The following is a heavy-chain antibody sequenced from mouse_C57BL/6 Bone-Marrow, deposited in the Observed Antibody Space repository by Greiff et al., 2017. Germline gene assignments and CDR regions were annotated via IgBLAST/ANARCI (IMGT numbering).Heavy chain of an antibody. CDR2: ISDGGSYT. CDR3: ASSFFYYAMDY. Sequence: EVKLQESGGGLVKPGGSLKLSCAASGFTFSSYAMSWVRQTPEKRLEWVATISDGGSYTYYPDNVKGRFTISRDNAKNNLYLQMSQLKSEDTAMYYCASSFFYYAMDYWGQGTSVTVSS. J-gene: IGHJ4*01. CDR1: GFTFSSYA. V-gene: IGHV5-4*03. D-gene: IGHD1-1*01.